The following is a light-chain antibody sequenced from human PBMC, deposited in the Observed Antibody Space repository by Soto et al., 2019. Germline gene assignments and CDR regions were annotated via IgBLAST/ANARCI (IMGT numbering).Light chain of an antibody. J-gene: IGKJ1*01. CDR2: GAS. V-gene: IGKV1-5*01. CDR1: QSISTW. CDR3: QQYDGYPWT. Sequence: DIQMTQSPSTLSASVGDRVTITCRASQSISTWLAWYQQKPGKAPNLLIYGASSLESGTPSRFSGSGSGTEFTLTISSLQPDDFATYYCQQYDGYPWTFGQGTKVEIK.